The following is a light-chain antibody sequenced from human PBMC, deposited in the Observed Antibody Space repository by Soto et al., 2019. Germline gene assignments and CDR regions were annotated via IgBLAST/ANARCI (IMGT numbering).Light chain of an antibody. CDR3: MQALQTRT. V-gene: IGKV2-28*01. CDR1: QSLLHSNGYNY. J-gene: IGKJ1*01. Sequence: DIVMTQSPLSLSVTPGEPASISCRSSQSLLHSNGYNYLDWYLQKPGQSPQLLIYFVSNRASGVPDRFSGSGSGTDFTLKISRVENEDVGVYYCMQALQTRTFGQGTKVDIK. CDR2: FVS.